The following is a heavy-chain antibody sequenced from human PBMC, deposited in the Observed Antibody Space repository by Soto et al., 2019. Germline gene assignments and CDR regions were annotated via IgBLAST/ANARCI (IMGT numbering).Heavy chain of an antibody. CDR1: GFTFSSYS. CDR3: ARVRIAAAGHDAFDI. CDR2: ISSSSSYI. Sequence: GGSLRLSCAASGFTFSSYSMNWVRQAPGKGLEWVSSISSSSSYIYYADSGKGRFTISRDNAKNSLYLQMNSLRAEDTAVYYCARVRIAAAGHDAFDIWGQGTMVTVSS. J-gene: IGHJ3*02. D-gene: IGHD6-13*01. V-gene: IGHV3-21*01.